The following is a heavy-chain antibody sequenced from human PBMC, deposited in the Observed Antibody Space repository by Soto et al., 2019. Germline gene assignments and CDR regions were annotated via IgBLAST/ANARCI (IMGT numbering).Heavy chain of an antibody. Sequence: SETLSLTCTVSGGSISSYYWSWIRPPPGKGLEWIGYIYYSGSTNYNPSLKSRVTISVDTSKNQFSLKLSSVTAADTAVYYCARDLGTAAGRKTYYYYYMDVWGKGTTVTVSS. CDR1: GGSISSYY. J-gene: IGHJ6*03. D-gene: IGHD6-13*01. V-gene: IGHV4-59*01. CDR2: IYYSGST. CDR3: ARDLGTAAGRKTYYYYYMDV.